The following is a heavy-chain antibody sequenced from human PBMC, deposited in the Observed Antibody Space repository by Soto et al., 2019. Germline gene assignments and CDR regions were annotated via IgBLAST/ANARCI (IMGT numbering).Heavy chain of an antibody. CDR2: ISSSSSYI. D-gene: IGHD3-9*01. CDR3: ARVDRDDILTGLVNWFDP. Sequence: EVQLVESGGGLVKPGGSLRLSCAASGFTFSSYSMNWVRQAPGKGLEWVSSISSSSSYIYYADSVKGRFTISRDNAKNSLYLQMNSLRAEDTAVYYCARVDRDDILTGLVNWFDPWGQGTLVTVSS. J-gene: IGHJ5*02. V-gene: IGHV3-21*01. CDR1: GFTFSSYS.